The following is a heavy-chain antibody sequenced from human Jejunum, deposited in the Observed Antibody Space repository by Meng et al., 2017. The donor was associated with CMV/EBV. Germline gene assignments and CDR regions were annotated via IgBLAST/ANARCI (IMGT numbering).Heavy chain of an antibody. J-gene: IGHJ4*02. Sequence: FSLSSIRLVVAWIRQPPGQALEWLAHISWNDDKRYNPFLKSRLSITKDTSKNQVVLTMTNMDPVDTATYYCARLEMVLVPPSILIDSWGQGTLVTVSS. D-gene: IGHD5-24*01. CDR3: ARLEMVLVPPSILIDS. CDR1: FSLSSIRLV. V-gene: IGHV2-5*01. CDR2: ISWNDDK.